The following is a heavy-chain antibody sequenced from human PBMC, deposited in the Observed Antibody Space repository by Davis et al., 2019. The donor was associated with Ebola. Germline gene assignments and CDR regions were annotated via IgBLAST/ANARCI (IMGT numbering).Heavy chain of an antibody. CDR1: GYSFTSYW. D-gene: IGHD2-15*01. V-gene: IGHV5-51*01. J-gene: IGHJ4*02. Sequence: GESLKISCKGSGYSFTSYWIGWVRQMPGKGLAWMGTFYPTDSDVRYSPFFKGQVTMSGDNSISTAYLQWSSLETSDTAIYYCARGVVGGPADYWGQGTLVTVSS. CDR2: FYPTDSDV. CDR3: ARGVVGGPADY.